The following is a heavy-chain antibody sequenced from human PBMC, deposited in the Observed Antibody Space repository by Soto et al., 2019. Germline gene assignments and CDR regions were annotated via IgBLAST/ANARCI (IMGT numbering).Heavy chain of an antibody. V-gene: IGHV4-59*01. J-gene: IGHJ6*02. Sequence: SETLSLTCTVSGGSISSYYWSWIRQPPGKGLEWIGYIYYSGSTNYNPSLKSRVTISVDTSKNQFSLKLSSVTAADTAVYYCAREGNYYYGSGSYYYPRFVMDVWGQGTTVTGSS. CDR2: IYYSGST. D-gene: IGHD3-10*01. CDR3: AREGNYYYGSGSYYYPRFVMDV. CDR1: GGSISSYY.